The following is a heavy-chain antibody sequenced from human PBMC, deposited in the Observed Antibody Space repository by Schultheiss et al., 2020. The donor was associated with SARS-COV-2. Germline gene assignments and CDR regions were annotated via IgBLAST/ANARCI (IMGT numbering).Heavy chain of an antibody. V-gene: IGHV4-59*01. CDR1: GGSISSYY. Sequence: GSLRLSCTVSGGSISSYYWSWIRQPPGKGLEWIGYIYYSGSTNYNPSLKSRVTISVDTSKNQFSLKLSSVTAADTAVYYCARYLRRGFDPWGQGTLVTVSS. CDR2: IYYSGST. CDR3: ARYLRRGFDP. D-gene: IGHD3-3*01. J-gene: IGHJ5*02.